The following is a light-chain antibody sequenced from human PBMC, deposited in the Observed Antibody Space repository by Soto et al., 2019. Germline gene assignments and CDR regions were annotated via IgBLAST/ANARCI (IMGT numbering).Light chain of an antibody. CDR2: EVA. J-gene: IGLJ3*02. V-gene: IGLV2-23*02. CDR1: SSDIGGYDV. Sequence: QSALTQPASVSGSLGQTITISCTGTSSDIGGYDVVSWYQQHPGKAPKLLIYEVAKRPSGVSNRFSGSKSGSTASLTVSGLQAEDEADYHCCSFAGGTTFWLFGGGTKLTVL. CDR3: CSFAGGTTFWL.